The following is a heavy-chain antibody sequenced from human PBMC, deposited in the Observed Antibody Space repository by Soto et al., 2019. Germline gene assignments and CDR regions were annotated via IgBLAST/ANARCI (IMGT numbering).Heavy chain of an antibody. CDR3: ARLALNDGLYCSGGSCAKG. V-gene: IGHV5-10-1*01. CDR1: GYSFTSYW. Sequence: GESLKISCKGSGYSFTSYWISWVRQMPGKGLEWMGRIDPSDSYTNYSPSFQGHVTISADKSISTAYLQWSSLKASDTAMYYCARLALNDGLYCSGGSCAKGWGQGTLVTVSS. CDR2: IDPSDSYT. J-gene: IGHJ4*02. D-gene: IGHD2-15*01.